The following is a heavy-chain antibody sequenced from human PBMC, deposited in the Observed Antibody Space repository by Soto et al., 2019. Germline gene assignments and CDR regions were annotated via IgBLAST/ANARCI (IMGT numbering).Heavy chain of an antibody. CDR1: GFTFSSYA. J-gene: IGHJ4*02. D-gene: IGHD3-22*01. CDR3: AKYLDYYDSSGYYLAPPDFDY. Sequence: PGGSLRLSCAASGFTFSSYAMSWVLQAPGKGLEWVSAISGSGGSTYYADSVKGRFTISRDNSKNTLYLQMNSLRAEDTAVYYCAKYLDYYDSSGYYLAPPDFDYWGQGTLVTVSS. V-gene: IGHV3-23*01. CDR2: ISGSGGST.